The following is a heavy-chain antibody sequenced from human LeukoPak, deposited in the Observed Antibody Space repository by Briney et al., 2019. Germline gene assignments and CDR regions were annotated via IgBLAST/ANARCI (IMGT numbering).Heavy chain of an antibody. V-gene: IGHV3-7*04. J-gene: IGHJ4*02. CDR1: GFTFSIYW. Sequence: GGSLRLSCAASGFTFSIYWMSWARQAPGKGLEWVANIKQDGSEKYYVHSVEGRFTISRDNAKNSMYLQMKRLSAEDTDVSYCERQTYYYGSGSYGHSDYWGQGTLVTVSS. CDR3: ERQTYYYGSGSYGHSDY. CDR2: IKQDGSEK. D-gene: IGHD3-10*01.